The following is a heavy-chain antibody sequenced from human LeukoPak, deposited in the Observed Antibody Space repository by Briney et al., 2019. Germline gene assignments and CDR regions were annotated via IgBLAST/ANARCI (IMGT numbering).Heavy chain of an antibody. CDR3: ARDKTGSYGSGGFDY. CDR2: IYYSGST. Sequence: SQTLSLTCTVSGGSISSGDYYWSWIRQHPGKGLEWIGHIYYSGSTYYNPSLKSRVTISVDTSKNQFSLKLSSVTAADTAVYYCARDKTGSYGSGGFDYWGQGTLVTVSS. J-gene: IGHJ4*02. CDR1: GGSISSGDYY. V-gene: IGHV4-31*03. D-gene: IGHD5-18*01.